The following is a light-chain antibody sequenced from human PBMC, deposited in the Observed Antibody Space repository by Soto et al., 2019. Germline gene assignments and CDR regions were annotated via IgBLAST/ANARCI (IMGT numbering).Light chain of an antibody. V-gene: IGKV3-20*01. Sequence: EIVLTQSPGTLSLSPGERGTLSCRASQSITNSAIAWYQQKPGQAPRLLIYGASTRATGIPDRFTGSGSGTDFTLTFSRLEREDFAVYYCRQYGHPVHTFGPGTEV. CDR1: QSITNSA. CDR3: RQYGHPVHT. J-gene: IGKJ3*01. CDR2: GAS.